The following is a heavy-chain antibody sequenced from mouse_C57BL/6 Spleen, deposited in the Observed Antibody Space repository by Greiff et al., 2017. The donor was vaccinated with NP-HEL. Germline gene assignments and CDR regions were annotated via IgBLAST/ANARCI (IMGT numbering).Heavy chain of an antibody. CDR3: ARESDITPYAMDY. Sequence: QVHVKQPGAELVRPGSSVKLSCKASGYTFTSYWMHWVKQRPIQGLEWIGNIDPSDSETHYNQKFKDKATLTVDKSSSTAYMQLSSLTSEDSAVYYCARESDITPYAMDYWGQGTSVTVSS. V-gene: IGHV1-52*01. J-gene: IGHJ4*01. CDR2: IDPSDSET. D-gene: IGHD1-1*01. CDR1: GYTFTSYW.